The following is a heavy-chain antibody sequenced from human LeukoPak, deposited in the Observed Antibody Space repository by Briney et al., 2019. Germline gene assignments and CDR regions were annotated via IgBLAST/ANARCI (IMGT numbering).Heavy chain of an antibody. D-gene: IGHD5-12*01. J-gene: IGHJ4*02. CDR1: GFTFSSYS. CDR2: IGAAGSTI. Sequence: GGSLRLSCAASGFTFSSYSMNWVRQAPGKGLEWVSYIGAAGSTIYYADSVKGRFTISRDNAKNSLFLQMNSLRAEDTAVYYCARERATAFDYWGQGTLVTVSS. V-gene: IGHV3-48*01. CDR3: ARERATAFDY.